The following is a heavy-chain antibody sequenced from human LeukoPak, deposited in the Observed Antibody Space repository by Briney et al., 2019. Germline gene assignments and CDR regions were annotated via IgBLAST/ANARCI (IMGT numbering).Heavy chain of an antibody. D-gene: IGHD5-12*01. CDR3: APIVAGGAFDI. V-gene: IGHV3-66*01. Sequence: GGSLSLFCAASGFPLSSNYMRWARQAPGKGLEWFSVIDSGASKYHADTVKVRFTISRYNYKNTLYLQMSTLRDEDTAEYYCAPIVAGGAFDIWGQGTMVTVSS. CDR2: IDSGASK. J-gene: IGHJ3*02. CDR1: GFPLSSNY.